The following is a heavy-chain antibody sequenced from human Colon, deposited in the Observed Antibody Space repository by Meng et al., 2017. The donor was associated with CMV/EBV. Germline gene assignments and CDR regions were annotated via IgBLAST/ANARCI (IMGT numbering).Heavy chain of an antibody. CDR2: INNDGHYI. D-gene: IGHD6-6*01. CDR3: ARDWGSSSNYFDY. V-gene: IGHV3-21*01. J-gene: IGHJ4*02. CDR1: GFTFSDRS. Sequence: GESLKISCEASGFTFSDRSMNWFRQAPGKGLEWVSSINNDGHYIYYAASVRGRFFISRDNANKLLYLHMNSLSAEDTAVYYCARDWGSSSNYFDYWGQGSLVTVSS.